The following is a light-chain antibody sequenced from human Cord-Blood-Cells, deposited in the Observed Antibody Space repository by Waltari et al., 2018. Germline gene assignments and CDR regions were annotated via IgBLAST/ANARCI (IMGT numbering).Light chain of an antibody. Sequence: DIQMSPYPSSLSASVGDRVTITCRASQSISSYLNWYQQKPGKAPKLLIYAASSLQSGVPSRFSGSGSGTDFTLTISSLQPEDFATYYCQQSYSTPFTFGPGTKVDIK. J-gene: IGKJ3*01. CDR2: AAS. V-gene: IGKV1-39*01. CDR3: QQSYSTPFT. CDR1: QSISSY.